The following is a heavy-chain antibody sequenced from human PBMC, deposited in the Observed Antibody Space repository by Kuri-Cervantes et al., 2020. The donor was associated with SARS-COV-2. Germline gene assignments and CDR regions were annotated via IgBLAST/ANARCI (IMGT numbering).Heavy chain of an antibody. CDR2: IKQDGSKK. CDR3: ARTASSSWFLANYYYYYGMDV. J-gene: IGHJ6*02. D-gene: IGHD6-13*01. CDR1: GFTVSSNY. V-gene: IGHV3-7*01. Sequence: GGSLRLSCAASGFTVSSNYMSWVRQAPGKGLEWVANIKQDGSKKYYVDSVKGRFTISRDNAKNSLYLQMNSLRAEDTAVYYCARTASSSWFLANYYYYYGMDVWGQGTTVTVSS.